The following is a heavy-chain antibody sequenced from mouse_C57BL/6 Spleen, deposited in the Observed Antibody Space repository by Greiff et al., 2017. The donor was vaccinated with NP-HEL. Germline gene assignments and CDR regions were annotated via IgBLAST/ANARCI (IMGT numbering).Heavy chain of an antibody. J-gene: IGHJ2*01. CDR2: IDPNNGGT. CDR3: ARWWLLPYFDY. CDR1: GYTFTSYW. D-gene: IGHD2-3*01. V-gene: IGHV1-62-3*01. Sequence: QVQLQQPGAELVKPGASVKLSCKASGYTFTSYWMHWVKQRPGRGLEWIGRIDPNNGGTSYNQKFKGKATLTVDKSSSTAYMELRSLTSEDSAVYYCARWWLLPYFDYWGQGTTLTVSS.